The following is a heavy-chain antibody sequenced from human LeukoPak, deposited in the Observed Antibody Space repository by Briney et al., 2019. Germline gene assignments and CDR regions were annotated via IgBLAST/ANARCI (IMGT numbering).Heavy chain of an antibody. Sequence: EASVKVSSKASGGTFSSYAISWVRQAPGQGLEWMGGIIPIFGTANYAQKFQGRVTITADESTSTAYMELSSLRSEDTAVYYCAWGSGYYDLSRYYYMDVWGKGTTVTVSS. J-gene: IGHJ6*03. CDR1: GGTFSSYA. CDR2: IIPIFGTA. V-gene: IGHV1-69*13. D-gene: IGHD3-3*01. CDR3: AWGSGYYDLSRYYYMDV.